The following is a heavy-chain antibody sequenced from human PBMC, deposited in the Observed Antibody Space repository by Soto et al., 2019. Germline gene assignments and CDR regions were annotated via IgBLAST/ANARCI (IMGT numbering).Heavy chain of an antibody. J-gene: IGHJ4*02. V-gene: IGHV1-8*01. CDR1: GYTFTSYD. CDR2: LNPNTGNS. D-gene: IGHD3-3*01. CDR3: ARRAETTGCKCFGADKYYFDF. Sequence: QVQLVQSGAEVRKPGASVKVSCEASGYTFTSYDIYWVRQATGQGLEWMGWLNPNTGNSGYAQKFQGIITVTSDTSIHTVHMQLSSLRIEDTSVYYCARRAETTGCKCFGADKYYFDFWGQGTLVNVSS.